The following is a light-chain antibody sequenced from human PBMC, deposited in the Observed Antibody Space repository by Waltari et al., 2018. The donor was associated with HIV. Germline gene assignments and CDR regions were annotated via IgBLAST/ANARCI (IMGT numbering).Light chain of an antibody. CDR2: AVS. Sequence: QSALTQPASVSGSPGQSITISCTGTSSDVGSYNVVSWFQHHPGKAPKVMIYAVSKRPSGVSNRFSGSKSGNTASLTISGLQAEDEADYYCCSYAGSSSIFGTGTKVTVL. V-gene: IGLV2-23*02. CDR1: SSDVGSYNV. J-gene: IGLJ1*01. CDR3: CSYAGSSSI.